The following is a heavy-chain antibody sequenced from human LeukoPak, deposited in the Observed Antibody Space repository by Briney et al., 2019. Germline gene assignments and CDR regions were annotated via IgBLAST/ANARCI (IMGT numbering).Heavy chain of an antibody. V-gene: IGHV3-23*01. CDR3: VRARDFDWLFDY. D-gene: IGHD3-9*01. CDR1: GFTFSSYA. J-gene: IGHJ4*02. Sequence: GGSLRLSCAASGFTFSSYAMSWVRQAPGKGLEWVSAISGSGGSTNYADSVKGRFTISRDDSKNTLYLQMNSLRAEDTAVYYCVRARDFDWLFDYWGQGTLVTVS. CDR2: ISGSGGST.